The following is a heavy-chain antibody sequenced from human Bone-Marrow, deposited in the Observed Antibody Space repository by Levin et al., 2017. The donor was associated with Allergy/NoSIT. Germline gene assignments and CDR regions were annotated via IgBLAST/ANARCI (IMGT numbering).Heavy chain of an antibody. D-gene: IGHD3-10*01. CDR3: TRSLWGSGSQCFFDV. V-gene: IGHV1-69*06. Sequence: SVKVSCKASGDTFSSYAIRWVRQAPGQGLEWMGGIIPIFGSTNYAPRFQGRVTITADRSTSPAYLELNSLRPDDTAVYYCTRSLWGSGSQCFFDVWGQGTLVTVSS. J-gene: IGHJ4*03. CDR2: IIPIFGST. CDR1: GDTFSSYA.